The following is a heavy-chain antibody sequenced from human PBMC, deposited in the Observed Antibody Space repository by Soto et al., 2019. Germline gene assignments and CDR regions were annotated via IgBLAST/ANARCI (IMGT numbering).Heavy chain of an antibody. CDR1: GGSISSSSYY. J-gene: IGHJ4*02. V-gene: IGHV4-39*01. CDR3: ARQNYDYIWGSYPSGYYFDY. D-gene: IGHD3-16*02. CDR2: IYYSGST. Sequence: TSETLSLTCTVSGGSISSSSYYWGWIRQPPGKGPEWIGSIYYSGSTYYNPSLKSRVTISVDTSKNQFSLKLRSVTAADTAVYYCARQNYDYIWGSYPSGYYFDYWGQGTLVTVSX.